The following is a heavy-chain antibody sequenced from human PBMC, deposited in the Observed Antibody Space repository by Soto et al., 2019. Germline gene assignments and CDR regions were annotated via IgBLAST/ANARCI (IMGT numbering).Heavy chain of an antibody. J-gene: IGHJ6*02. V-gene: IGHV6-1*01. CDR2: TYYRSKWYN. D-gene: IGHD6-6*01. Sequence: SQTLSLTCAISGDSVSSDTAAWNWIRQSPSRGLEWLGRTYYRSKWYNDYAVSVKSRITLNPDTSKNQFSLQLNSLTPEDTAVYYCARAKEYTSSSGMEVWGQGITVTVSS. CDR1: GDSVSSDTAA. CDR3: ARAKEYTSSSGMEV.